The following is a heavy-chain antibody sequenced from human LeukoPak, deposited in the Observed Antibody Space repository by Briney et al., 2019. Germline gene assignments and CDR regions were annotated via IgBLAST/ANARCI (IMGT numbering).Heavy chain of an antibody. CDR3: ASHFDTDGYFAFDQ. Sequence: GESMKISCKGSGYRFINYWIGWVRQRPGKGLEWMAIIYPANSDTRYSPSLQGQVTISVDKSIGTAYLQWSSLKASDTAMYYCASHFDTDGYFAFDQWGQGTLVIVSS. CDR2: IYPANSDT. J-gene: IGHJ4*02. CDR1: GYRFINYW. V-gene: IGHV5-51*01. D-gene: IGHD3-22*01.